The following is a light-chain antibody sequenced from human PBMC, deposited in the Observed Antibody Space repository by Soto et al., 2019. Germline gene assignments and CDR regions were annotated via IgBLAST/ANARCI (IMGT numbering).Light chain of an antibody. CDR2: DVS. Sequence: QSVLTQPASVSGSPGQSTTISCTGTSSDVGAYNHISWYQQHPGKAPNLLIYDVSNRPSGLSNRFSGSKSGNTASLTIAGLQADDEADYYCSSHASGSTLIFGGGTKVTVL. CDR1: SSDVGAYNH. CDR3: SSHASGSTLI. V-gene: IGLV2-14*03. J-gene: IGLJ2*01.